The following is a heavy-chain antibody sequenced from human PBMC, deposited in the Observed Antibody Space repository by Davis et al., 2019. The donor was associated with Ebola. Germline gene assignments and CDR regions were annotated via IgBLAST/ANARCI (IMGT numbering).Heavy chain of an antibody. J-gene: IGHJ4*02. V-gene: IGHV3-33*01. CDR3: ARQHTGSSWPLT. CDR1: GFTFSSYG. D-gene: IGHD6-13*01. Sequence: GESLKIPCAASGFTFSSYGMHWVRQAPGKGLEWVAVIWYDGSNKYYADSVKGRFTISRDNSKNTLYLQMNSLRAEDTAVYYCARQHTGSSWPLTWGQGTLVTVSS. CDR2: IWYDGSNK.